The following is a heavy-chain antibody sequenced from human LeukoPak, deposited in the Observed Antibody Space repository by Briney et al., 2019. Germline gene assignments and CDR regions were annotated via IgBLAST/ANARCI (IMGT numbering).Heavy chain of an antibody. J-gene: IGHJ4*02. CDR3: ARRRDGYNEDFFDY. D-gene: IGHD5-24*01. Sequence: SETLSLTCTVSGYSISSGYYWCWIRQPPGKGLEWIGSIYHSGSTYYNASLKSRVTISVDTSRNQFSLKLSSVTAADTAVYYCARRRDGYNEDFFDYWGQGTLVTVSS. CDR2: IYHSGST. V-gene: IGHV4-38-2*02. CDR1: GYSISSGYY.